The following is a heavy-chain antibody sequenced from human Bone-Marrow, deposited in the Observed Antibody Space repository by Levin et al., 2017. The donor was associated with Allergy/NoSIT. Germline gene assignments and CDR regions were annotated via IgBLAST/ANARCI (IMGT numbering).Heavy chain of an antibody. Sequence: GGSLRLSCAASGFRFNDYAMSWVRQAPGKGLEWVSAISGSGGPTYYADSVKGRFTLSRDNSKNTLYLQMNSLSAEDTAVYYCAKGRGKGAASRRASWGQGTLVTVSS. CDR2: ISGSGGPT. CDR3: AKGRGKGAASRRAS. CDR1: GFRFNDYA. J-gene: IGHJ5*02. D-gene: IGHD6-13*01. V-gene: IGHV3-23*01.